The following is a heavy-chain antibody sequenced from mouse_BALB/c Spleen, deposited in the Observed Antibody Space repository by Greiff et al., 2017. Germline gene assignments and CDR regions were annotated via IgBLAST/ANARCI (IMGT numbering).Heavy chain of an antibody. CDR2: IYYSGTI. CDR3: AREERYARVDY. J-gene: IGHJ2*01. Sequence: EVHLVESGPGLVKPSQTVSLTCTVTGISITTGNYRWSWIRQFPGHKLEWIVYIYYSGTITYNPSLTSRTTITRVTSKNQFFLEMNSLTAEDTVTYYCAREERYARVDYWGQGSTLTVSS. CDR1: GISITTGNYR. D-gene: IGHD2-14*01. V-gene: IGHV3-5*02.